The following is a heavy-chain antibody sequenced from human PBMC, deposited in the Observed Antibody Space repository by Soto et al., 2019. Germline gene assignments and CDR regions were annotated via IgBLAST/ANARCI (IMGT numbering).Heavy chain of an antibody. CDR3: ASEGTADGATMWDY. D-gene: IGHD5-12*01. V-gene: IGHV1-2*02. CDR1: GYTFTGYS. Sequence: ASVKVSCKASGYTFTGYSIHWVRQAPGQGLEWLGWINPNSGGTNYAQKFQGRVTMTRDTSISTAYMDLSRLTSDDTAVYYCASEGTADGATMWDYWGQGALVTVSS. J-gene: IGHJ4*02. CDR2: INPNSGGT.